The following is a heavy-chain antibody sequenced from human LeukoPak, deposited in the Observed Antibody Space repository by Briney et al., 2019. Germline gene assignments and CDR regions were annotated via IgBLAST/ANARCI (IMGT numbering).Heavy chain of an antibody. Sequence: GGSLRLSCAASGFSFSSYWMHRVRQVPGKGLVWVARIQYDGSTTNYADSVKGRFTISRDNAKETLYVQMNSLRAEDTAVYYCARALVAGVTLNALDIWGQGTMVTVSS. D-gene: IGHD2-15*01. CDR1: GFSFSSYW. J-gene: IGHJ3*02. CDR2: IQYDGSTT. V-gene: IGHV3-74*01. CDR3: ARALVAGVTLNALDI.